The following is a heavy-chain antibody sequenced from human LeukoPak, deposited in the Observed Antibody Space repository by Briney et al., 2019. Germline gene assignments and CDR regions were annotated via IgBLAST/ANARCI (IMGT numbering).Heavy chain of an antibody. V-gene: IGHV1-2*02. CDR2: INPDTGGT. CDR1: GYTFTGYF. Sequence: GASVKLSCKAFGYTFTGYFMHWVRQAPGQGLEWMGWINPDTGGTNYAQRFQGRVTMTRDTSISTAYMELSRLRSDDTAVYYCARDTAMVSDYWGQGTLVTVSS. D-gene: IGHD5-18*01. CDR3: ARDTAMVSDY. J-gene: IGHJ4*02.